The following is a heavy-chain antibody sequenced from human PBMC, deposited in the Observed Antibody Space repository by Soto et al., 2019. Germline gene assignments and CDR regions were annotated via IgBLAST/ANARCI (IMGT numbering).Heavy chain of an antibody. V-gene: IGHV4-61*01. D-gene: IGHD2-21*01. CDR2: IHYSGST. J-gene: IGHJ4*02. CDR1: GGSVNIGTYY. Sequence: SETLSLTCTVSGGSVNIGTYYGSWIRQPPRKGLEWIGFIHYSGSTNYNPSLKGRVTMSVDTSKNQFSLKLTSVNTADTAIYYCTRGGDPYKTGHWGQGTLVTVS. CDR3: TRGGDPYKTGH.